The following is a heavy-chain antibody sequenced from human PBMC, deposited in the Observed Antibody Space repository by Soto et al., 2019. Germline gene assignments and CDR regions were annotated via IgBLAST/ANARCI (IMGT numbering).Heavy chain of an antibody. Sequence: QVQLQQWGAGLLKPSETLSLTCAVYGGSFSGYDWTWIRQPPGTGLEWIGEINHSGSTNYNPSLKRRVTISVDTSKNQFSLKLTSVTAADTAAYYCARDKITGLFDYWGQGTLVTVSS. CDR2: INHSGST. CDR3: ARDKITGLFDY. J-gene: IGHJ4*02. CDR1: GGSFSGYD. V-gene: IGHV4-34*01. D-gene: IGHD2-8*02.